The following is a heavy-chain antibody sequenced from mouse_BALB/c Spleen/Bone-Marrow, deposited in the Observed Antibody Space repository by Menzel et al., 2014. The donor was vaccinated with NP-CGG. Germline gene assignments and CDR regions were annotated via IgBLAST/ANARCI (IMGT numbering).Heavy chain of an antibody. CDR1: GYDFTSYL. CDR2: INPGSGGS. Sequence: VKLVESGAEVVRPGTSVKVSCKASGYDFTSYLIEWIKQRPGQGLEWIGVINPGSGGSNYNEKFTGKATLTVDKSSSIAYMQLSSLTSDDSAVYFCARNANWLFTYWGQGTLVTVSA. CDR3: ARNANWLFTY. J-gene: IGHJ3*01. V-gene: IGHV1-54*01. D-gene: IGHD4-1*01.